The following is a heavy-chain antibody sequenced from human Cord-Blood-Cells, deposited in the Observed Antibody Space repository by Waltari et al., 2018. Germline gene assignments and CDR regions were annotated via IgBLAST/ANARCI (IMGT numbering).Heavy chain of an antibody. CDR2: ISSSGSTI. Sequence: EVQLVESGGGLVQPGGSLRLSCAASGFTFSRYEVNGVRQAPGKGLEWVSYISSSGSTIYYADSVKGRFTISRDNAKNSLYLQMNSLRAEDTAVYYCARDGVLLWFGELFDYWGQGTLVTVSS. V-gene: IGHV3-48*03. J-gene: IGHJ4*02. CDR3: ARDGVLLWFGELFDY. CDR1: GFTFSRYE. D-gene: IGHD3-10*01.